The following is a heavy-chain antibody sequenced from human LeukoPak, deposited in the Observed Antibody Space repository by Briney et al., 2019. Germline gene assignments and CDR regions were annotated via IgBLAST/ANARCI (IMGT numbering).Heavy chain of an antibody. J-gene: IGHJ4*02. CDR2: IKPDGSKK. CDR3: ATEIVATATAGGAFFDY. CDR1: GFTFSAFW. V-gene: IGHV3-7*01. D-gene: IGHD2-2*01. Sequence: GGSLRLSCTASGFTFSAFWMSWVRQAPGKGPEWVANIKPDGSKKYCVDSLKGRFTISRDNANNSLYLQVNSLRAEDTAVYYCATEIVATATAGGAFFDYWGQGTLVSVSS.